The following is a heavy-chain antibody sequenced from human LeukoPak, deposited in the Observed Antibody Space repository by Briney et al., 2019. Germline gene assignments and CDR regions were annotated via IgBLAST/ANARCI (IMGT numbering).Heavy chain of an antibody. Sequence: GASVKLSCKASGYTLTSYDINWVRQATGQGLEWMGWMNPNSGNTGYAQKFQGRVTMTRNTSISTAYMELSSLRSEDTAVYYCARGRTDVLLWFGESGENFDYWGQGTLVTVSS. V-gene: IGHV1-8*01. CDR1: GYTLTSYD. CDR3: ARGRTDVLLWFGESGENFDY. D-gene: IGHD3-10*01. J-gene: IGHJ4*02. CDR2: MNPNSGNT.